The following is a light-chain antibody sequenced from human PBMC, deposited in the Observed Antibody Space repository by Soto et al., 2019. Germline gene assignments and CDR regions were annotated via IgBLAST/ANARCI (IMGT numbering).Light chain of an antibody. Sequence: EIVLTQSPGTLSLSPGERATLSCRASQSVSSSYLAWYQQKPGQAPRLLIYGTSGRATGIPDRFSGSGSGTHFTLTISRLEPEDFAVYYCQQYGTSPPKYTFGQGTKLEIK. J-gene: IGKJ2*01. CDR1: QSVSSSY. CDR3: QQYGTSPPKYT. V-gene: IGKV3-20*01. CDR2: GTS.